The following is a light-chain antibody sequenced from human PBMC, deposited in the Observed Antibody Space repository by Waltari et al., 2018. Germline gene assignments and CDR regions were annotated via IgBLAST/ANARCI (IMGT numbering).Light chain of an antibody. CDR1: QSVLYTSDNDNY. J-gene: IGKJ1*01. CDR2: WAS. Sequence: DIVMTQSPDSLAVSLGERATINSRSSQSVLYTSDNDNYLAWYQQKPGQPPKLLIYWASTRASGVPDRFSGSGSGTDFTLTISSLQAADVAVYYCQQYYTTPLTFGQGTRVEI. V-gene: IGKV4-1*01. CDR3: QQYYTTPLT.